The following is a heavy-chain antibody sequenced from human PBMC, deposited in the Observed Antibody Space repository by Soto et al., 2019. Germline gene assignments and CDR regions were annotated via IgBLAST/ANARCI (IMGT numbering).Heavy chain of an antibody. CDR2: INAGNGNT. CDR3: ARGVAGPLHWFDP. J-gene: IGHJ5*02. V-gene: IGHV1-3*01. Sequence: QVQLVQSGAEVKKPGASVKVSCKASGYTFTSYAMHWVRQAPGQRLEWMGWINAGNGNTKYSQKLQGRVTITRDTSASTAYMELSSLRSEDTAVYYCARGVAGPLHWFDPWGQGTLDTVSS. D-gene: IGHD6-19*01. CDR1: GYTFTSYA.